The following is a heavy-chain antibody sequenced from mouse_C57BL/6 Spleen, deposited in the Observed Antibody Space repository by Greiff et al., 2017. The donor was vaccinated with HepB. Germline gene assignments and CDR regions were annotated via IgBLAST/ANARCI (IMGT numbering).Heavy chain of an antibody. D-gene: IGHD4-1*01. Sequence: DVHLVESGGGLVKPGGSLKLSCAASGFTFSSYAMSWVRQTPEKRLEWVATISDGGSYTYYPDNVKGRFTISRDNAKNNLYLQMSHLKSEDTAMYYCASNWDDAYWGQGTLVTVSA. CDR2: ISDGGSYT. J-gene: IGHJ3*01. CDR3: ASNWDDAY. CDR1: GFTFSSYA. V-gene: IGHV5-4*01.